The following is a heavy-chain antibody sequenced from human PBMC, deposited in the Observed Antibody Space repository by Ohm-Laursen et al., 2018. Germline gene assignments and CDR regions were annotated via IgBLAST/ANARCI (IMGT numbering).Heavy chain of an antibody. CDR3: TKDGIGSYSPFDH. Sequence: LRLSCSASGFTFSNHAMNWIRQAPGKGLEWVSAIGRTGDTTFYVDSVKGRFTISRDNSNNTLYLQTNSLRAEDTAVYYCTKDGIGSYSPFDHWGQGTLVTVSS. CDR1: GFTFSNHA. CDR2: IGRTGDTT. V-gene: IGHV3-23*01. J-gene: IGHJ4*01. D-gene: IGHD1-26*01.